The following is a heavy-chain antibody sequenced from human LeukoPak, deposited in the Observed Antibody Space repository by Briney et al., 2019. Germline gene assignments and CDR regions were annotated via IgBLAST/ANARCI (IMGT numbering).Heavy chain of an antibody. D-gene: IGHD4-17*01. CDR1: GYFISSGYY. V-gene: IGHV4-38-2*02. CDR2: IYHTGRT. CDR3: ARGDYVGDYNFY. J-gene: IGHJ4*02. Sequence: SETLSLTCTVSGYFISSGYYWDWIRQPPGKGLEWIGSIYHTGRTSYNPSLKSRVTISVDTSKNQFSLKVISVTAADTAVYYCARGDYVGDYNFYWGQGTLVTVSS.